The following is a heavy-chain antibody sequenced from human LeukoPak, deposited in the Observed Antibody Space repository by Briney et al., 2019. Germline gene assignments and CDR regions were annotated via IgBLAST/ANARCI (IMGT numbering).Heavy chain of an antibody. CDR2: ICLGDSDT. J-gene: IGHJ3*02. Sequence: GESLKISCKGSGYSFTKYWIGWVRQMPGKGLEWMGIICLGDSDTRYSPSFQGRVTISADKSISTAYLQWSSLKASDTAMYYCASAYSGSLDAFDIWGQGTMVTVSS. D-gene: IGHD1-26*01. V-gene: IGHV5-51*01. CDR1: GYSFTKYW. CDR3: ASAYSGSLDAFDI.